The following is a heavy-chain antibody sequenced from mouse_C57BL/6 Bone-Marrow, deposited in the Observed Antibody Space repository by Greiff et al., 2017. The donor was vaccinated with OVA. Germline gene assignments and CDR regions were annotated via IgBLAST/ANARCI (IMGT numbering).Heavy chain of an antibody. CDR3: AKNGEVYYVGYAMDS. V-gene: IGHV2-5*01. D-gene: IGHD1-1*01. Sequence: QVQLKESGPGLVQPSQSLSITCTVSGFSLTSYGVHWVRQSPGKGLEWLGVIWRGGSTDYNAAFMSRLSITKDNSKSQVFFKMNSLQADDTAIYSGAKNGEVYYVGYAMDSGGKGTSVTFS. J-gene: IGHJ4*01. CDR2: IWRGGST. CDR1: GFSLTSYG.